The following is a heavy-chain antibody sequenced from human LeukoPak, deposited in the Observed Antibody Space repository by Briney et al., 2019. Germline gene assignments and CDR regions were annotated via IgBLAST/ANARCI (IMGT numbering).Heavy chain of an antibody. D-gene: IGHD5-18*01. CDR2: IYYSGST. CDR3: ARAGTAMVSLDY. Sequence: PSETLSLTCTVSGGSISSYYWGWIRQPPGKGLEWIGYIYYSGSTNYNPSLKSRVTISVDTPKNQFSLKLTSVTAADTAVYYCARAGTAMVSLDYWGQGTLVTVSS. CDR1: GGSISSYY. J-gene: IGHJ4*02. V-gene: IGHV4-59*01.